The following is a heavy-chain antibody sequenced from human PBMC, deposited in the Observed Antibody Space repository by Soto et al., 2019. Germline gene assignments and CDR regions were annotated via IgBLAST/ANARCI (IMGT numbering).Heavy chain of an antibody. CDR2: INAGNGNT. D-gene: IGHD3-3*01. CDR3: ARAELRFYPLPLYYMDV. CDR1: GYTFTSYA. J-gene: IGHJ6*03. V-gene: IGHV1-3*01. Sequence: ASVKVSCKASGYTFTSYAMHWVRQAPGQRLEWMGWINAGNGNTKYSQKFQGRVTITRDTSASTAYMELSSLRSEDTAVYYCARAELRFYPLPLYYMDVWGKGTTVTVSS.